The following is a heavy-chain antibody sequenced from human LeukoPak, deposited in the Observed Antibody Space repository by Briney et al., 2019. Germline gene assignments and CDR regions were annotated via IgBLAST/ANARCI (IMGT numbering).Heavy chain of an antibody. J-gene: IGHJ4*02. CDR2: IYYSGST. V-gene: IGHV4-39*07. Sequence: PSETLSLTCTVSGGSISSSSYYWGWIRQPPGKGLEWIGSIYYSGSTYYNPSLKSRVTISVDTSKNQFSLKLSSVTAADTAVYYCARSPHRYFDWLLEAPSNFDYWGQGTLVTVSS. CDR1: GGSISSSSYY. D-gene: IGHD3-9*01. CDR3: ARSPHRYFDWLLEAPSNFDY.